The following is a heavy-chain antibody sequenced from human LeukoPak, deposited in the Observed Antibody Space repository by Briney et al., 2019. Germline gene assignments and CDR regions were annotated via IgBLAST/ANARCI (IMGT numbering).Heavy chain of an antibody. Sequence: GGSLRLSCAASGFTFSSYAMSWVRQAPGRGLEWVSAISGSGGSTYYADSVKGRFTISRDNSKNTLYLQMNSLRAEDTAVYYCAKGYYYDSSGPNDYWGQGTLVTVSS. J-gene: IGHJ4*02. CDR3: AKGYYYDSSGPNDY. CDR1: GFTFSSYA. V-gene: IGHV3-23*01. CDR2: ISGSGGST. D-gene: IGHD3-22*01.